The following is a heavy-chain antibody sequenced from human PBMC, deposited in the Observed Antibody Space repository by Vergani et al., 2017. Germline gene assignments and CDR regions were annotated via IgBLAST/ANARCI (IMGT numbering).Heavy chain of an antibody. D-gene: IGHD2-2*01. J-gene: IGHJ5*02. Sequence: QVQLVQSGAEVKKPGASVKVSCKASGYTFTSYAMHWVRQAPGQRLEWMGWINTGNGNTKYSQQFQGRVTITGDTSASTAYMELSSLRSEDTAVYYCARRIGGYCSSTSCHNWFDPWGQGTLVTVSS. V-gene: IGHV1-3*04. CDR1: GYTFTSYA. CDR3: ARRIGGYCSSTSCHNWFDP. CDR2: INTGNGNT.